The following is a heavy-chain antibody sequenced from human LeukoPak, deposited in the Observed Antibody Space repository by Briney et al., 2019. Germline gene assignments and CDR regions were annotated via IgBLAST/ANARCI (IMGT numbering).Heavy chain of an antibody. CDR1: GFTFSSYD. V-gene: IGHV3-48*03. Sequence: GGSLRLSCAASGFTFSSYDMNWVRQAPGKGLEWVSYIGGSRSGIYYADSVKGQFTISRDNARNSLYLQMNSLRAEDTAVYYCARSSFANGMDVWGRGTTVTVSS. J-gene: IGHJ6*04. CDR3: ARSSFANGMDV. CDR2: IGGSRSGI. D-gene: IGHD3-16*01.